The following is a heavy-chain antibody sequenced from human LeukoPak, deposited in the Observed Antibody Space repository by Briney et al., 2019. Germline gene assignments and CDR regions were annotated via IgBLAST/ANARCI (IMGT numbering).Heavy chain of an antibody. CDR1: GFTFSSYG. J-gene: IGHJ6*03. Sequence: PGRSVRLFCAASGFTFSSYGMHWVRQAPGKGREGVAVIWYDGSNKYYADSAKRRSTISRDNSKNTLYMQMNSLRAEDTALCYCARDLYCGSGSYSYYYYMDVWGKRTTVTVSS. CDR3: ARDLYCGSGSYSYYYYMDV. V-gene: IGHV3-33*01. D-gene: IGHD3-10*01. CDR2: IWYDGSNK.